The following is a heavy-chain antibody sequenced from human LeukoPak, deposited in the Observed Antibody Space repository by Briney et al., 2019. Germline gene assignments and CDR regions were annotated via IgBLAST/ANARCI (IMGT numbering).Heavy chain of an antibody. CDR1: GFTFTSVW. Sequence: GGSLRLSCAASGFTFTSVWMHWFRQAPGKGLVWVSRISTDGAITGYADSVKGRFTISRDNAKNALYLQMNSLRAEDTAVYYCARDRTTVTLFDYWGQGALVTVSS. V-gene: IGHV3-74*01. J-gene: IGHJ4*02. D-gene: IGHD4-17*01. CDR2: ISTDGAIT. CDR3: ARDRTTVTLFDY.